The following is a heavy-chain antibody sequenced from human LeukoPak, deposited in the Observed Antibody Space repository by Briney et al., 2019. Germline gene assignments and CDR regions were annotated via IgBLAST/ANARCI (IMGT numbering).Heavy chain of an antibody. D-gene: IGHD6-19*01. CDR3: ASGFAVAGTDY. V-gene: IGHV4-38-2*01. CDR2: IYHSGST. J-gene: IGHJ4*01. CDR1: DYSISSGYY. Sequence: PSETLSLTCAVSDYSISSGYYWGWIRQPPGKGLEWIGSIYHSGSTYYNPSLKSRVTISVDTSKNQFSLKLSSVTAADTAVYYCASGFAVAGTDYWGQGTLVTVSS.